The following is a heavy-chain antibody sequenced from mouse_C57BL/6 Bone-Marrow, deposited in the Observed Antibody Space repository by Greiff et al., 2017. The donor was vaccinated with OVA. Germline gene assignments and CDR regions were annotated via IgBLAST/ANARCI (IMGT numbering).Heavy chain of an antibody. J-gene: IGHJ3*01. V-gene: IGHV5-17*01. D-gene: IGHD2-4*01. CDR3: ARDYDSAWFAY. CDR2: ISSGSSTI. Sequence: EVQGVESGGGLVKPGGSLKLSCAASGFTFSDYGMHWVRQAPEKGLEWVAYISSGSSTIYYADTVKGRFTISRDNAKNTLFLQMTSLRSEDTAMYYCARDYDSAWFAYWGQGTLVTVSA. CDR1: GFTFSDYG.